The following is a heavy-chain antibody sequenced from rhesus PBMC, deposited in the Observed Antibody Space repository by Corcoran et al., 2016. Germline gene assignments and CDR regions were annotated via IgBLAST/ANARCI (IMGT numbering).Heavy chain of an antibody. D-gene: IGHD5-12*01. Sequence: QVQLVQSGAEVKKPGASVKVSCKASGCTFGSYAINWVRQAPGQGLEWMGVIIPLVVITNSPEKFQARVTITAETSTSTAYMELSSLRSEDTAVYYCARNEGGYSYSYGFDYWGQGVLVTVSS. CDR2: IIPLVVIT. V-gene: IGHV1-198*02. CDR3: ARNEGGYSYSYGFDY. J-gene: IGHJ4*01. CDR1: GCTFGSYA.